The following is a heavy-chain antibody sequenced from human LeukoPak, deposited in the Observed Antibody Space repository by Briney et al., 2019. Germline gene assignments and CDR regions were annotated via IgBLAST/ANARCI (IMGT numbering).Heavy chain of an antibody. D-gene: IGHD3-10*01. CDR1: GFTFSSYS. J-gene: IGHJ4*02. CDR3: AKWAYGSGRIIFDY. CDR2: ISGSGGST. V-gene: IGHV3-23*01. Sequence: GGSLRLSCAASGFTFSSYSMTWVRQAPGKGLEWVSAISGSGGSTYYADSVKGRFTISRDNSKNTLYLQMNSLRAEDTAVYYCAKWAYGSGRIIFDYWGQGTLVTVPS.